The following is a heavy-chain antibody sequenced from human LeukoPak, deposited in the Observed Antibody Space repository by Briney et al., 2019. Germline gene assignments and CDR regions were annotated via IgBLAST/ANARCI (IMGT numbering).Heavy chain of an antibody. D-gene: IGHD3-3*01. CDR2: LYTSGST. Sequence: SETLSLTCTVSGGSISTYFWSWIWQPAGKGLEWIGRLYTSGSTNYNPSLKSRLTISVDTSKNQFSLKLSSVTAADTAVYYCARGPFHDFWSGYYSSYFDYWGQGTLVTVSS. J-gene: IGHJ4*02. CDR1: GGSISTYF. V-gene: IGHV4-4*07. CDR3: ARGPFHDFWSGYYSSYFDY.